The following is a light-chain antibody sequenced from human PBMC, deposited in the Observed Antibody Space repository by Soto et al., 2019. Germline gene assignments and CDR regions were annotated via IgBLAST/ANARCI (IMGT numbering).Light chain of an antibody. CDR1: QSISKF. J-gene: IGKJ1*01. Sequence: IQLSQSPSFLSQSAGDKVTMTRRASQSISKFLNWYQQKPGKAPKLLIYGASNLQSGVPSRFSGSGSGTDFTLTISSLQPEDFATYYCQQSDSTPRTFGQGTKVVIK. V-gene: IGKV1-39*01. CDR3: QQSDSTPRT. CDR2: GAS.